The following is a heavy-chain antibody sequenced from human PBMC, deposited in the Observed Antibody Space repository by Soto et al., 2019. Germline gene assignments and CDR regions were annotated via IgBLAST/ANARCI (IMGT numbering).Heavy chain of an antibody. D-gene: IGHD1-1*01. CDR2: INHSGST. CDR3: ARNRGKIRNVRGGWFDP. V-gene: IGHV4-34*01. CDR1: GGSFSGYY. Sequence: ASETLSLTCAVYGGSFSGYYWSWIRQPPGKGLEWIGEINHSGSTNYNPSLKSRVTISVDTSKNQFSLKLSSVTAADTAVYYCARNRGKIRNVRGGWFDPWGQGTLVTVSS. J-gene: IGHJ5*02.